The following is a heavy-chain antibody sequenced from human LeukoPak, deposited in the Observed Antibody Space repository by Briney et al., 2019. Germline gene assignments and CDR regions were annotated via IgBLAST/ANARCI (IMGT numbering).Heavy chain of an antibody. D-gene: IGHD3-3*01. CDR1: GYTFTNYG. Sequence: ASVKVSCKASGYTFTNYGISWVRQAPGQGLEWMGWINPNSGGTNYAQKFQGRVTMTRDTSISTAYMELSRLRSDDTAVYYCARYWSGTDYFDYWGQGTLVTVSS. CDR3: ARYWSGTDYFDY. V-gene: IGHV1-2*02. J-gene: IGHJ4*02. CDR2: INPNSGGT.